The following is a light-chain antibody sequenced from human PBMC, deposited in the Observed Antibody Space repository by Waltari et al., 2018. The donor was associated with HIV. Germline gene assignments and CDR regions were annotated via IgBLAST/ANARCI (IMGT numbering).Light chain of an antibody. J-gene: IGLJ2*01. CDR1: SSHIGTNY. CDR2: RNK. V-gene: IGLV1-47*01. Sequence: PPSASETPGQRVTISCSGRSSHIGTNYVYWYQQLPGTAPKVVIYRNKQRPSVVPDRFSGSKSGAEASLAINGLRSEDGANYYCAVWDDTLRGVLGAGTKLTV. CDR3: AVWDDTLRGV.